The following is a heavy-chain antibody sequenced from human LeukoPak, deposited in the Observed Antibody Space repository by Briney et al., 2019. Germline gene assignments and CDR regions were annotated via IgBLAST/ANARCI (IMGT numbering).Heavy chain of an antibody. CDR3: ARVSAKNIVVVPATNRNYYYYYYMDV. J-gene: IGHJ6*03. CDR2: ISAYNGNT. Sequence: ASVKVSCKASGYTFTSYGISWVRQAPGQGLEWMGWISAYNGNTSYAQKLQGRVTMTTDTSTSTAYMELRSLRSDDTAVYYCARVSAKNIVVVPATNRNYYYYYYMDVWGKGTTVTISS. CDR1: GYTFTSYG. V-gene: IGHV1-18*01. D-gene: IGHD2-2*01.